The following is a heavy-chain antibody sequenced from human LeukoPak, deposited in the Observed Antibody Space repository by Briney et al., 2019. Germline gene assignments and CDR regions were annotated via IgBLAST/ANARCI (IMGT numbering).Heavy chain of an antibody. V-gene: IGHV1-2*02. CDR2: INPNSGGT. Sequence: ASVKVSCKASGYTFTGYYMHWVRQAPGQGLEWMGWINPNSGGTNYAQKFQGRVTMTRDTSISTAYMELSRLRSDDTAVYYCARDYCSGGSCYLYYFDYWGQGTLVTVSS. D-gene: IGHD2-15*01. CDR3: ARDYCSGGSCYLYYFDY. J-gene: IGHJ4*02. CDR1: GYTFTGYY.